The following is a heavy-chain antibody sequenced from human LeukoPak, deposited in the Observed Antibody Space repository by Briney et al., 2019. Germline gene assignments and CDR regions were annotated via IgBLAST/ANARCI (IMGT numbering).Heavy chain of an antibody. CDR2: ITGSGLNT. D-gene: IGHD6-6*01. Sequence: GGSLRLSCAASGFTFNTYGMTWVRRAPGKGLEWVSSITGSGLNTYYADSVKGRFTISRDNSRDTLYLEMNTLRVEDTAVYYCAKGLRILVWGQGTLVTVSS. CDR1: GFTFNTYG. CDR3: AKGLRILV. V-gene: IGHV3-23*01. J-gene: IGHJ4*02.